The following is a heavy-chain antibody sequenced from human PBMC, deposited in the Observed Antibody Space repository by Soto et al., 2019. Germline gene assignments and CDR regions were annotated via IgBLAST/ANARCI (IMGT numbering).Heavy chain of an antibody. J-gene: IGHJ6*02. CDR1: GFTFSSYA. D-gene: IGHD1-26*01. CDR2: ISSNGGST. Sequence: PGGSLRLSCAASGFTFSSYAMYWVRQAPGKGLEYVSAISSNGGSTYYADSVKGRFTISRDNSKNTLYLQMGSLRAEDMAVYYCARDGRSGGELLNYYYGMDVWGQGTTVTVSS. CDR3: ARDGRSGGELLNYYYGMDV. V-gene: IGHV3-64*02.